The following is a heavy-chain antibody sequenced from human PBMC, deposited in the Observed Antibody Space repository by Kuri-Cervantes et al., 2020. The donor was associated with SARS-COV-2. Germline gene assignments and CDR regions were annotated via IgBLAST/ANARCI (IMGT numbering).Heavy chain of an antibody. CDR1: GFTFSSYG. Sequence: GESLKISCAASGFTFSSYGMHWVRQAPGKGLEWVAVISYDGSSRYYADSVKGRFTISRDDSKNTLYLQMNSLRAEDTAVYYCASEMENGPGDGLVVPAAIDYWGQGTLVTVSS. J-gene: IGHJ4*02. CDR3: ASEMENGPGDGLVVPAAIDY. V-gene: IGHV3-30*03. D-gene: IGHD2-2*01. CDR2: ISYDGSSR.